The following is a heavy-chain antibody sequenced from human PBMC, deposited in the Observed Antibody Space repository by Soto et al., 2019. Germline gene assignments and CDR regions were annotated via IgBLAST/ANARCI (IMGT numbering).Heavy chain of an antibody. D-gene: IGHD3-3*01. CDR1: GGSISSGGYY. Sequence: SETLSLTCTVSGGSISSGGYYWSWIRQHPGKGLEWIGYIYYSGSTYYNPSLKSRVTISVDTSKNQFSLKLSSVTAADTAVYYCAREPSQGSFGDPREGNWFDPWGQGTLVTVSS. CDR2: IYYSGST. J-gene: IGHJ5*02. V-gene: IGHV4-31*03. CDR3: AREPSQGSFGDPREGNWFDP.